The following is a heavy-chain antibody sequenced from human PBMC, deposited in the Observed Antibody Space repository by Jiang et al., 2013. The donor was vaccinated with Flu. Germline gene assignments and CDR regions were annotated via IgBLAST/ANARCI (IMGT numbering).Heavy chain of an antibody. CDR3: ARELGTTGATDSYYYFYGMDV. D-gene: IGHD1-26*01. V-gene: IGHV1-2*02. CDR1: GYTFTGYY. Sequence: VKVSCKASGYTFTGYYMHWVRQAPGQGLEWMGWINPNSGGTNFAHKFQGRVSMTRDTSISTAYMELSRLRSDDTAVYYCARELGTTGATDSYYYFYGMDVWGQGTTVIVSS. CDR2: INPNSGGT. J-gene: IGHJ6*02.